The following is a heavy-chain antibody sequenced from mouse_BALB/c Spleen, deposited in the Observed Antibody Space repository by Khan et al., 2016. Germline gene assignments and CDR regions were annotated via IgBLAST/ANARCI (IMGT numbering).Heavy chain of an antibody. CDR2: IDPANGNF. D-gene: IGHD2-1*01. Sequence: IQLVQSGAELVKPGASVTLSCTASGFNIKDTYLHWVKQRPEQGLEWIGRIDPANGNFKFDPTFQGKATITADTYSNTTYLKISGLTSEGTAVYYCAGGNSPFDYWGQGTTLTVSS. CDR1: GFNIKDTY. CDR3: AGGNSPFDY. V-gene: IGHV14-3*02. J-gene: IGHJ2*01.